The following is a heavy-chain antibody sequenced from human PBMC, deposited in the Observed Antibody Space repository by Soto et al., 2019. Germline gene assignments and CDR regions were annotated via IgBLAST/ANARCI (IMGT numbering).Heavy chain of an antibody. CDR3: ARRRVDKETFDY. D-gene: IGHD5-12*01. CDR1: GGSISSGGYS. J-gene: IGHJ4*02. Sequence: TLCLTCAVSGGSISSGGYSWSWIRQPPGKGLEWIGYIYHSGSTYYNPSLKSRVTISVDTSKNQFSLTVTSVTAADTAVYYCARRRVDKETFDYWGQGTLVTVSS. CDR2: IYHSGST. V-gene: IGHV4-30-2*01.